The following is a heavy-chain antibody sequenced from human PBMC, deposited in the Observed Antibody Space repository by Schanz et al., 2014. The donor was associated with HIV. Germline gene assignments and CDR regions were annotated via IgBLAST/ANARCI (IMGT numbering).Heavy chain of an antibody. D-gene: IGHD3-16*01. V-gene: IGHV3-43*01. J-gene: IGHJ4*02. CDR1: GFTFTDYS. Sequence: VQLVESGGGVVQPGRSLRLACVVSGFTFTDYSLHWVRQVPGKGLEWLSVISSDGGHSYYADSVKGRFIISSDNTKNSVYLQMNSLTVEDTAVYFCARDNWGPDHWGQGTLVTVSS. CDR3: ARDNWGPDH. CDR2: ISSDGGHS.